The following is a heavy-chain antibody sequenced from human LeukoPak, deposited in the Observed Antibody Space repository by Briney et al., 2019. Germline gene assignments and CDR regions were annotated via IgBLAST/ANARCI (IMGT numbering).Heavy chain of an antibody. CDR3: SKGWELPNWFDP. Sequence: GRSLTLSCPASAFTFSDSSIHWVRLASRKWLEWVGRIRSQVNNYVPASSASVKRTSAIFRDDSENREYLQIKTLKIEDTAVYYCSKGWELPNWFDPWGQGTLVTVSS. J-gene: IGHJ5*02. CDR1: AFTFSDSS. CDR2: IRSQVNNYVP. D-gene: IGHD1-7*01. V-gene: IGHV3-73*01.